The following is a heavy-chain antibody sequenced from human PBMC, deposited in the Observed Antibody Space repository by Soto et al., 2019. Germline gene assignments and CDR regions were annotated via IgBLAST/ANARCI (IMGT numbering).Heavy chain of an antibody. Sequence: QVQLQESGPGLVKPSQTLSLTCTVSGGSISSGDYYWSWIRQPPGKGLEWIGYIYYSGSTYYNPSLKSRLTISVDTSKTQFSLKLSSVTAADTAVYYCARERPDGARLDPWGQGTLVTASS. J-gene: IGHJ5*02. V-gene: IGHV4-30-4*01. CDR3: ARERPDGARLDP. D-gene: IGHD6-6*01. CDR1: GGSISSGDYY. CDR2: IYYSGST.